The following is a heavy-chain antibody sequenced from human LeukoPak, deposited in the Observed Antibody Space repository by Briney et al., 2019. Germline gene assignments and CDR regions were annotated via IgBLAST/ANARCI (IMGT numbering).Heavy chain of an antibody. Sequence: PSETLSLTCTVSGGSISGYYWSWIRQPPGKGLEWIGYIYYSGSVSYNPSLRSRVTISLDTSKNDFSLKLNSVTSADTALYYCARDHWGSSDSGWYYYGVDVWGQGTTVTVSS. CDR1: GGSISGYY. V-gene: IGHV4-59*01. CDR3: ARDHWGSSDSGWYYYGVDV. CDR2: IYYSGSV. D-gene: IGHD6-19*01. J-gene: IGHJ6*02.